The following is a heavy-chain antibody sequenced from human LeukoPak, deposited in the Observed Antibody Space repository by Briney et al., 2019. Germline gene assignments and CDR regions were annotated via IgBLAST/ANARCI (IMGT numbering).Heavy chain of an antibody. CDR3: ASHPYCSDGSCYQFDY. V-gene: IGHV1-69*06. J-gene: IGHJ4*02. Sequence: GASVKVSCKASGGTFSSYAISWVRQAPGQGLEWMGGIIPIFGTANYAQKFQGRVTITADKSTSTAYMELSSLRSEDTAVYYCASHPYCSDGSCYQFDYWGQGTLVTVSS. D-gene: IGHD2-15*01. CDR1: GGTFSSYA. CDR2: IIPIFGTA.